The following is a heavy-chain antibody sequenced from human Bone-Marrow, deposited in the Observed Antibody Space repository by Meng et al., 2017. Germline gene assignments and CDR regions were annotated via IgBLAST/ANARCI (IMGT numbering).Heavy chain of an antibody. V-gene: IGHV3-73*01. Sequence: GGSLRLSCAASGFTFSGSAMHWVRQASGKGLEWVGRIRSKANSYATAYAASVKGRFTISRDDSKNTAYLQMNSLKTEDTAVYYCTREFWPELDWFDPWGQGTLVTVSS. CDR1: GFTFSGSA. D-gene: IGHD1-14*01. CDR2: IRSKANSYAT. CDR3: TREFWPELDWFDP. J-gene: IGHJ5*02.